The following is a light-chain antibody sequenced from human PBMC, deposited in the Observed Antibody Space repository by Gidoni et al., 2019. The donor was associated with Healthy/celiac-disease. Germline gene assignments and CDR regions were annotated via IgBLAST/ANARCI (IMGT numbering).Light chain of an antibody. J-gene: IGLJ3*02. CDR2: DTS. V-gene: IGLV7-46*01. CDR3: LLSYSGARSFEV. Sequence: QAVVTQEPSLPVSPGGTVTLTCGSSTGAVTSGHYPYWFQQKPGQAPRTLIYDTSNKHSWTPARFSDSLLGGKAALTLSGAQPEDEAEYYCLLSYSGARSFEVFGGGTKLTVL. CDR1: TGAVTSGHY.